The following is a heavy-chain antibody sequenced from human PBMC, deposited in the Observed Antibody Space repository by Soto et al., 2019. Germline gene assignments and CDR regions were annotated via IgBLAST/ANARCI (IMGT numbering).Heavy chain of an antibody. CDR1: GLTFSNYW. CDR2: IDSDGSST. CDR3: TREVSAVFDY. Sequence: EAQLVESGGGLVQPGGSLRLSCTASGLTFSNYWVHWVRQTPGKGLVWVSRIDSDGSSTSYADSVKGRFTISRDNAKNTLYLKMNSLRAEDTAVYYCTREVSAVFDYWGQGTLVTVSS. D-gene: IGHD6-25*01. V-gene: IGHV3-74*01. J-gene: IGHJ4*02.